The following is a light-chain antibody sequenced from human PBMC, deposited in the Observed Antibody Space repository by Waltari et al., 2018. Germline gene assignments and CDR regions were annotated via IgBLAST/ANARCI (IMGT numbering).Light chain of an antibody. J-gene: IGLJ3*02. V-gene: IGLV4-69*01. CDR2: VHSDGSH. CDR1: RGHSSNI. CDR3: QTGGHGTWV. Sequence: QLVLTQSPSASASLGASVKLTCTLSRGHSSNIIAWHQQQPEKGPRYLMKVHSDGSHSKGDEMPDRFAGSSSGAERYLTIASLQAEDEADYYCQTGGHGTWVFGGGTKLTVL.